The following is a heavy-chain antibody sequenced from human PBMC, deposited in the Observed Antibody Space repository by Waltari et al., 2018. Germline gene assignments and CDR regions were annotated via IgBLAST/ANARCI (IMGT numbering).Heavy chain of an antibody. J-gene: IGHJ6*03. CDR1: GGSFRGYY. CDR3: ARLSPYNGAIQGGYYYMDV. Sequence: QVQLQQWGAGLLKPSETLSLTCAVYGGSFRGYYWSWIRQPPGKGLEWIGEINHSGSTNYNPSLKSRVTISVDTSKNQFSLKLSSVTAADTAVYYCARLSPYNGAIQGGYYYMDVWGKGTTVTISS. V-gene: IGHV4-34*01. CDR2: INHSGST. D-gene: IGHD2-8*01.